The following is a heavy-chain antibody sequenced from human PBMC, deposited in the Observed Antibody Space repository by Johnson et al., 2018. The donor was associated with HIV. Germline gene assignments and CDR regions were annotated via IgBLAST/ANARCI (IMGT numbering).Heavy chain of an antibody. Sequence: VQLVESGGGLVQPGGSLRLSCAASGFTVSSNYMSWVRQAPGKGLEWVSVIYSGGSTYYADSVKGRFTISRDNSKNTLYLQMNSLRAEDTAVYYCAIIAVAVSGDAFDIWGQGTMVTVSS. J-gene: IGHJ3*02. CDR1: GFTVSSNY. CDR3: AIIAVAVSGDAFDI. D-gene: IGHD6-19*01. CDR2: IYSGGST. V-gene: IGHV3-66*02.